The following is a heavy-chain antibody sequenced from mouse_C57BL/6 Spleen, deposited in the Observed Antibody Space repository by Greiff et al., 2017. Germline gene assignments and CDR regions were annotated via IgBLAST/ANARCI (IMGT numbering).Heavy chain of an antibody. CDR1: GYTFTDYN. CDR3: ARLGAAQATGAMDY. J-gene: IGHJ4*01. CDR2: INPNNGGT. Sequence: EVQRVESGPELVKPGASVKMSCKASGYTFTDYNMHWVKQSHGKSLEWIGYINPNNGGTSYNQKFKGKATLTVNKSSSTAYMELRSLTSEDSAVYYCARLGAAQATGAMDYWSQGTSVTVSS. D-gene: IGHD3-2*02. V-gene: IGHV1-22*01.